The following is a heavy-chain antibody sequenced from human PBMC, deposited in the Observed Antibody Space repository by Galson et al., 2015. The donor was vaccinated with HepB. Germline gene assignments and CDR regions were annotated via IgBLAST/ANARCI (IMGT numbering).Heavy chain of an antibody. CDR3: AREKLAAAGPMYYFDY. D-gene: IGHD6-13*01. CDR1: GGTFSSYA. CDR2: VIPILGIA. V-gene: IGHV1-69*04. J-gene: IGHJ4*02. Sequence: SVKVSCKASGGTFSSYAISWVRQAPGQGLEWMGRVIPILGIANYAQKFQGRVTITADKSTSTAYMELSSLRSEDTAVYYCAREKLAAAGPMYYFDYWGQGTLVTVSS.